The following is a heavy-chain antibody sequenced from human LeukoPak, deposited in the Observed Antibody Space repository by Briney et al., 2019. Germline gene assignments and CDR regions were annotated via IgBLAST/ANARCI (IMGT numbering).Heavy chain of an antibody. CDR2: IYYSGST. V-gene: IGHV4-39*01. CDR1: GGSITSGSYY. D-gene: IGHD6-13*01. Sequence: SETLSLTCTVSGGSITSGSYYWCWIRQPPGKGLEGIGSIYYSGSTYYNPSLKSRVTISVDTSKNQFSLKLSSVTAADTAVYYCACHAISGWLIQEGLYSDYWGQGTLVTVSS. CDR3: ACHAISGWLIQEGLYSDY. J-gene: IGHJ4*02.